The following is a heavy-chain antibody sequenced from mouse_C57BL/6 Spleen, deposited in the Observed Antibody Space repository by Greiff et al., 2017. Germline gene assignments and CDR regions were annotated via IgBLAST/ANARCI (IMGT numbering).Heavy chain of an antibody. V-gene: IGHV14-4*01. CDR1: GFNIKDDY. J-gene: IGHJ2*01. D-gene: IGHD3-2*02. CDR3: TTGGTAQAPFDY. CDR2: IDPENGDT. Sequence: VQLQQSGAELVRPGASVKLSCTASGFNIKDDYMHWVKQRPEQGLEWIGWIDPENGDTEYASKFQGKATITADTSSNTAYLQLSSLTSEDTAVYYCTTGGTAQAPFDYWGQGTTLTVSS.